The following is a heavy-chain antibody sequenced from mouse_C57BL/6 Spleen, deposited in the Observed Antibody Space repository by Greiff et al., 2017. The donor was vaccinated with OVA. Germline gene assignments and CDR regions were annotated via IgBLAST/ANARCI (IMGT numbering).Heavy chain of an antibody. Sequence: VKLQESGPGLVAPSQSLSITCTVSGFSLTSYGVHWVRQPPGKGLEWLVVIWSDGSTTYNSALKSRLSISKDNSKSQVFLKMNSLQTDDTAMYYCARHEFLYDYEFAYWGQGTLVTVSA. J-gene: IGHJ3*01. CDR3: ARHEFLYDYEFAY. D-gene: IGHD2-4*01. CDR2: IWSDGST. CDR1: GFSLTSYG. V-gene: IGHV2-6-1*01.